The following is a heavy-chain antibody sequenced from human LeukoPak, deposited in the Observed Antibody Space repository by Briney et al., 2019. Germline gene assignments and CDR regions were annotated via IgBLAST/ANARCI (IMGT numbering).Heavy chain of an antibody. CDR1: GASITSSNYY. J-gene: IGHJ4*02. V-gene: IGHV4-39*07. CDR2: IYYTGIT. Sequence: SETLSLTCTVSGASITSSNYYWLWLRQPPGKGLEWIGSIYYTGITYYNLSLKSRVTISVDTSENQFSLRLSSVTAADTAVYYCARVPYSISYYYFDYWGQGTLVTVSS. D-gene: IGHD6-13*01. CDR3: ARVPYSISYYYFDY.